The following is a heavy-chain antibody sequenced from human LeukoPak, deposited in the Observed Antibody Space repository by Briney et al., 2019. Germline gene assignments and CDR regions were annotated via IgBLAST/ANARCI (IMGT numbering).Heavy chain of an antibody. D-gene: IGHD6-19*01. CDR1: GGTFSSYA. Sequence: APVKVSCKASGGTFSSYAISWVRQAPGQGLEWMGGIIPIFGTANYAQKFQGRVTITADESTSTAYMELSSLRSEDAAVYYCARDGAVAGTYWYFDLWGRGTLVTVSS. J-gene: IGHJ2*01. V-gene: IGHV1-69*13. CDR2: IIPIFGTA. CDR3: ARDGAVAGTYWYFDL.